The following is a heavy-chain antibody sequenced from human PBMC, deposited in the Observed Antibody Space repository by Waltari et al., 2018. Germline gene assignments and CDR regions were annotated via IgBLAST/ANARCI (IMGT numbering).Heavy chain of an antibody. D-gene: IGHD2-15*01. CDR3: ARDRGRGIYLDS. J-gene: IGHJ4*02. Sequence: QMQMQESGPGLVKPSETLSVTCTVSGESMSSGDWWSCVRQSPEKGLEWIGQIQRSGRTHYNPSFESRVSISVDPSSNQFSLRMTSTTAADTAVYYCARDRGRGIYLDSWGRGTLVTVSA. CDR2: IQRSGRT. V-gene: IGHV4-4*02. CDR1: GESMSSGDW.